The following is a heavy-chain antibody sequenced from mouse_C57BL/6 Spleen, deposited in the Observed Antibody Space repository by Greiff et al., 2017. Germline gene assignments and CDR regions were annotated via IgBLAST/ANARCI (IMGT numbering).Heavy chain of an antibody. V-gene: IGHV2-4*01. CDR2: IWSGGST. D-gene: IGHD2-4*01. Sequence: QVQLKQSGPGLVQPSQSLSITCTVSGFSLISYGVHWVRQPPGKGLEWLGVIWSGGSTDYNAAFISRLSISKDNSKSQVFFKMNSLQADDTAIYYCAKNLSYDYDGMDYWGQGTSVTVSS. CDR3: AKNLSYDYDGMDY. CDR1: GFSLISYG. J-gene: IGHJ4*01.